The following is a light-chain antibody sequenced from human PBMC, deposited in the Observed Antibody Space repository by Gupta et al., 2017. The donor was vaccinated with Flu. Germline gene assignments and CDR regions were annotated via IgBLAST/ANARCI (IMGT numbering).Light chain of an antibody. Sequence: DIQMTQSPSSLSASVGDRVTITCQASQGVSNYLAWYQQRPGKVPKLLIYGASTLQSGVPSRFSGSGSGTEFTLTITSLQPEDVATYYCQKYDSVPLTFGGGTRVEI. J-gene: IGKJ4*01. CDR2: GAS. CDR1: QGVSNY. CDR3: QKYDSVPLT. V-gene: IGKV1-27*01.